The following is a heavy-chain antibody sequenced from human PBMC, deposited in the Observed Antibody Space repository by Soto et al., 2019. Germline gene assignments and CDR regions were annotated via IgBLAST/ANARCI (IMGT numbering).Heavy chain of an antibody. Sequence: QVQLQESGPGLVKPSETLSLTCTVSGGSISSYYWSWIRQPPGKGLEWIGYIYYSGSTNYNPSLKSRVTISVDTSKNQFSLKLSSVTAADTAVYYCARGTLEQWLVKIKDYYYYMDVWGKGTTVTVSS. CDR1: GGSISSYY. CDR3: ARGTLEQWLVKIKDYYYYMDV. D-gene: IGHD6-19*01. CDR2: IYYSGST. V-gene: IGHV4-59*08. J-gene: IGHJ6*03.